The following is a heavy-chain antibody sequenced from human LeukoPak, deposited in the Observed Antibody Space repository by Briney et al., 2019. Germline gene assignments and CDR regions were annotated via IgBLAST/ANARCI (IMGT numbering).Heavy chain of an antibody. Sequence: ASVKVSCKASGYTFTSYYMHWVRQAPGQGLEWMGIINPSGGSTSYAQKFQGRVTITADESTSTAYMELSSLRSEDTAVYYCARPIAAAGEARYYYYGMDVWGQGTTVTVSS. CDR2: INPSGGST. D-gene: IGHD6-13*01. V-gene: IGHV1-46*01. CDR1: GYTFTSYY. CDR3: ARPIAAAGEARYYYYGMDV. J-gene: IGHJ6*02.